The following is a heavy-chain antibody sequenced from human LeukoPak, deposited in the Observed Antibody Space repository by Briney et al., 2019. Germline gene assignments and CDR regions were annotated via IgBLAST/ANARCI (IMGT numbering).Heavy chain of an antibody. D-gene: IGHD3-16*01. CDR1: GFTFDDYA. J-gene: IGHJ4*02. Sequence: GGSLRLSCAASGFTFDDYAMHWVRQAPGKGLEWVSGISWNSGSIGYADSVKGRFTISRDNAKNSLYLQMNSLRAEDTAVYYCAKGTRGGGFNYWGQGTLVTVSS. V-gene: IGHV3-9*01. CDR2: ISWNSGSI. CDR3: AKGTRGGGFNY.